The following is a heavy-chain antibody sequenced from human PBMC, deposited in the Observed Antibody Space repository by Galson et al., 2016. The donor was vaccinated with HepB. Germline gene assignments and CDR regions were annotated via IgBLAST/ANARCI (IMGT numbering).Heavy chain of an antibody. J-gene: IGHJ4*02. CDR1: GFTFSRSW. CDR2: IKCDGSEK. CDR3: ALINGGSYFGLDY. Sequence: SLRLSCAVSGFTFSRSWMHWVCQAPEKGLEWVADIKCDGSEKYFVDSVKGRLTISRDNAKNSLYLQMDSLRGEDTALYYCALINGGSYFGLDYWGQGTLVTVSS. V-gene: IGHV3-52*01. D-gene: IGHD1-26*01.